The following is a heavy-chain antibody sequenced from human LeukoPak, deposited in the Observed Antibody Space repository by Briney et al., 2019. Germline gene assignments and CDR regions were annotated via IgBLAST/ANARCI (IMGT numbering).Heavy chain of an antibody. Sequence: GGSLRISCAASGFTFSAYGVHWVRQAPGKGPEWVAFIRYDGKTKKYADSVKGRFTISRDNSKNTLYLQMNSLTSEDTSLYYCARNRAAAGDWLDPWGQGTLVIVSS. CDR1: GFTFSAYG. CDR3: ARNRAAAGDWLDP. CDR2: IRYDGKTK. V-gene: IGHV3-30*02. D-gene: IGHD6-13*01. J-gene: IGHJ5*02.